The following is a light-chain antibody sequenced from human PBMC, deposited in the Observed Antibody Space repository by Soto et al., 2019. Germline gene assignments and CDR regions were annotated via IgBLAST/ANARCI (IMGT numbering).Light chain of an antibody. J-gene: IGLJ1*01. CDR1: SSNIGSNY. V-gene: IGLV1-47*02. CDR2: GNY. CDR3: EAWDDSLSGSFV. Sequence: QSALTQPPSASGTPGQRVTISCSGSSSNIGSNYVYWYQQLPGTAPKLLIYGNYQRPSGVPDRFSGSKSGTSATLAISGLRSEDEADYFCEAWDDSLSGSFVFATGTKV.